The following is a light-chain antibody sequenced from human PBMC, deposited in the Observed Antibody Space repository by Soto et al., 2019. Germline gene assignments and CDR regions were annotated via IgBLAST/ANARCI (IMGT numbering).Light chain of an antibody. CDR1: QSVSIN. CDR3: QQYNNCRLT. Sequence: DIEITQSPSTLCVSDGRRASRSCGASQSVSINLAWYQQKPGQAPRLLIWGASTRATGIPVRFSGSGSGTEFTLTISSLQSDDFAAYYCQQYNNCRLTFGQGTRLEI. V-gene: IGKV3-15*01. CDR2: GAS. J-gene: IGKJ5*01.